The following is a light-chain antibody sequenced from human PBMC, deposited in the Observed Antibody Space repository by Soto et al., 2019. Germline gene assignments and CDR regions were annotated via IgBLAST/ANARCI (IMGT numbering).Light chain of an antibody. CDR3: QQRSNWLWT. CDR1: QSVSSY. Sequence: VRTQSPATLSVSPGERATLSCRASQSVSSYLAWYQQKPGQAPRLLIYDASNRATGIPARFSGSGSGTDFTLTISSLEPEDFAVYYCQQRSNWLWTFGQGTKVDIK. J-gene: IGKJ1*01. CDR2: DAS. V-gene: IGKV3-11*01.